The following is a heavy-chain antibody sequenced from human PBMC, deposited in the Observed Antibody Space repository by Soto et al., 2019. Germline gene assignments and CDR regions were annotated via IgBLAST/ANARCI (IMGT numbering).Heavy chain of an antibody. CDR1: GGTFSSYA. V-gene: IGHV1-69*06. CDR3: ARGIAAAAPYPVNWFDP. J-gene: IGHJ5*02. D-gene: IGHD6-13*01. Sequence: SVKFSCKASGGTFSSYAISWERQTPGQGLEWMGGIIPIFGTANYAQKFQGRVTITADKSTSTAYMELSSLRSEDTAVYYCARGIAAAAPYPVNWFDPWGQGTLVTVSS. CDR2: IIPIFGTA.